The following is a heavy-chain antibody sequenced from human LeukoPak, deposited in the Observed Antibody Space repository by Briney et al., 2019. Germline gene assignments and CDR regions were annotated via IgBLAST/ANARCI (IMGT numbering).Heavy chain of an antibody. CDR2: IYYSGST. D-gene: IGHD4-23*01. CDR3: ARGGNSKASDY. V-gene: IGHV4-31*03. CDR1: GGSISSGAYY. Sequence: SETLSLTCTVSGGSISSGAYYWSWIRQHPGKSLEWIGYIYYSGSTYYNPSLRSRVTISVDTSKNQFSLKLSSVTAADTAVYYCARGGNSKASDYWGQGTLVTVSS. J-gene: IGHJ4*02.